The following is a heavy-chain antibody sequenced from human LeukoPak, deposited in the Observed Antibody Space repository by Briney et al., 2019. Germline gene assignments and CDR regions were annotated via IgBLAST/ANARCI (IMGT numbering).Heavy chain of an antibody. CDR3: AKEKTPYSSGPWFAFDY. J-gene: IGHJ4*02. V-gene: IGHV3-74*01. CDR2: INTDGSNT. Sequence: GGSLRLSCAVSGFTFSNYWMHWVRQAPGKGLVWVSRINTDGSNTSYADSVKGRFTISRDNSKNTLYLQMNSLRAEDTAVYYCAKEKTPYSSGPWFAFDYWGQGTLVTVSS. CDR1: GFTFSNYW. D-gene: IGHD6-19*01.